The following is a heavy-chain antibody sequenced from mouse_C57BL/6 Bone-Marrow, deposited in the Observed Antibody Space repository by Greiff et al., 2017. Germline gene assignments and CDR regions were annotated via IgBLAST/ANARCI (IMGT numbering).Heavy chain of an antibody. Sequence: VQLKQSGPVLVKPGASVKMSCKASGYTFTDYYMNWVKQSHGKSLEWIGVINPYNGGTSYNQKFKGKATLTVDKSSSTAYMERNSLTSEDSAVYYCARDSNYGAYWGQGTLVTVSA. J-gene: IGHJ3*01. CDR1: GYTFTDYY. D-gene: IGHD2-5*01. V-gene: IGHV1-19*01. CDR3: ARDSNYGAY. CDR2: INPYNGGT.